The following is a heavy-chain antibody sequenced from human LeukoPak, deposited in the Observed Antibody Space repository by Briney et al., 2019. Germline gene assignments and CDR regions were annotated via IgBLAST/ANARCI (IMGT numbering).Heavy chain of an antibody. V-gene: IGHV3-21*01. CDR2: ISGSSSYI. J-gene: IGHJ3*02. CDR3: AREAIDIVVVVAAHDAFDI. D-gene: IGHD2-15*01. CDR1: GFTFSSYS. Sequence: GGSLRLSCAASGFTFSSYSMNWVRQAPGKGLEWVSSISGSSSYIYYADSVKGRFTISRDNAKNSLYLQMNSLRAEDTAVYYCAREAIDIVVVVAAHDAFDIWGQGTMVTVSS.